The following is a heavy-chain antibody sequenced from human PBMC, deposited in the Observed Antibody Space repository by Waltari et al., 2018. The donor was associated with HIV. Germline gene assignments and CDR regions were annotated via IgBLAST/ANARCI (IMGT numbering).Heavy chain of an antibody. CDR3: ARHHPPPLYFFDD. J-gene: IGHJ4*02. CDR2: IYFSGST. CDR1: GGFISPTTYY. Sequence: QLHLQESGSGLVKPSETLSLTCSVSGGFISPTTYYWDWIRQSPSQELEWIGSIYFSGSTFYNPSLKSRDTISVDTSKNQFTLKLASMTATDTAGLYCARHHPPPLYFFDDWGQGTLVTGSS. V-gene: IGHV4-39*01.